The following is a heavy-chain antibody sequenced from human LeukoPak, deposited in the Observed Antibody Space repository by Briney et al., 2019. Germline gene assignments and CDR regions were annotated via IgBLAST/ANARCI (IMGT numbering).Heavy chain of an antibody. V-gene: IGHV3-21*01. CDR2: ISSGSDHI. CDR1: GFTFSTYS. J-gene: IGHJ4*02. D-gene: IGHD5-18*01. Sequence: PGGSLRLSCAASGFTFSTYSMNWVRQAPGKGLEWVSSISSGSDHIYYADSVKGRFTISRDNAKNSLYLQMDSLRAEDTAVYYCARDRLMGYSYVDYWGQGTLVTVSS. CDR3: ARDRLMGYSYVDY.